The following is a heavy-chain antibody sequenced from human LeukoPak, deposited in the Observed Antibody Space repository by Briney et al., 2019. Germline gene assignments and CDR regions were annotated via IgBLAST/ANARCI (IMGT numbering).Heavy chain of an antibody. J-gene: IGHJ4*02. Sequence: GGSLRLSCAASGFTFSSYGMHWVRRAPGKGLEWVAVISYDGSNKYYADSVKGRFTISRDNSKNTLYLQMNSLRAEDTAVYYCAKHGVGFDYWGQGTLVTVSS. CDR3: AKHGVGFDY. CDR2: ISYDGSNK. CDR1: GFTFSSYG. D-gene: IGHD3-3*01. V-gene: IGHV3-30*18.